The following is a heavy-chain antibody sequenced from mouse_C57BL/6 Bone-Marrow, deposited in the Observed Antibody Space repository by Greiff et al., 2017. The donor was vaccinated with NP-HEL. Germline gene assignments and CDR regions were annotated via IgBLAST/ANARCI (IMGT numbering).Heavy chain of an antibody. J-gene: IGHJ2*01. CDR2: IDPETGGT. CDR3: TRVYYGDY. V-gene: IGHV1-15*01. CDR1: GYTFTDYE. Sequence: VKLQASGAELVRPGASVTLSCKASGYTFTDYEMHWVKQTPVHGLEWIGAIDPETGGTAYNQKFKGKAILTADKSSSTAYMELRSLTSEDSAVYYCTRVYYGDYWGQGTTLTVSS. D-gene: IGHD2-1*01.